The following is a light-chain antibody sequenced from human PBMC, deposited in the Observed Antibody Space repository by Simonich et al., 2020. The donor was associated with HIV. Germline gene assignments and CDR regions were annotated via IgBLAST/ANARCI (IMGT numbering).Light chain of an antibody. V-gene: IGKV4-1*01. CDR1: QSVLYSSNNKNY. Sequence: DIVMTQSPDSLAVSLGERATINCKSSQSVLYSSNNKNYLAWYQQKPGQPPKLLIYCASTRASGVPDRFSGSGSGTDFTLTISSLQAEDVAVYYCQQYYSVPLTFGGGTKVEIK. CDR2: CAS. CDR3: QQYYSVPLT. J-gene: IGKJ4*01.